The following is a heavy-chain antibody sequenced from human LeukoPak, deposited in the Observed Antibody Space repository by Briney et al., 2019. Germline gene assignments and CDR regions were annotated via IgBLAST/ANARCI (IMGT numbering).Heavy chain of an antibody. CDR3: AREIVVVTNLFDY. CDR1: GFTFSSYE. D-gene: IGHD2-21*02. CDR2: ISSSGSTI. J-gene: IGHJ4*02. Sequence: GGSLRLSCAASGFTFSSYEMNWVRQAPGKVLEWVSYISSSGSTIYYADSVKGRFTISRDNSKNTLYLQMNSLRAEDTAVYYCAREIVVVTNLFDYWGQGTLVTVSS. V-gene: IGHV3-48*03.